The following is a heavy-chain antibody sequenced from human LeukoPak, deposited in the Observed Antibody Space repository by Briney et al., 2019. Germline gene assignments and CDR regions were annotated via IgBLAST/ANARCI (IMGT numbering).Heavy chain of an antibody. CDR3: ARDHRRCSSTSCYRWFDP. CDR1: GGSISSYY. Sequence: PSETLSLTCTVSGGSISSYYWSWIRQPPGKGLEWIGYIYYSGRTNYNPSLKSRVTISVDTSKNQFSLKLSSVTAADTAVYYCARDHRRCSSTSCYRWFDPWGQGTLVTVSS. V-gene: IGHV4-59*01. J-gene: IGHJ5*02. D-gene: IGHD2-2*02. CDR2: IYYSGRT.